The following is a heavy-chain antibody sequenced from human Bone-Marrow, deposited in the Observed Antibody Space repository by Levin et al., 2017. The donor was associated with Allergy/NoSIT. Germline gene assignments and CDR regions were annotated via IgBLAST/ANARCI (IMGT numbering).Heavy chain of an antibody. Sequence: RLSCVASGFSFSPYWMHWVRQAPGKGLVWVSHINGDGSATSYADSVKGRFTISRDNAKNTLYLQMDSLRVEDTGVYYCVTFLVEHHWGQGALVTVSS. D-gene: IGHD1/OR15-1a*01. V-gene: IGHV3-74*01. J-gene: IGHJ1*01. CDR1: GFSFSPYW. CDR2: INGDGSAT. CDR3: VTFLVEHH.